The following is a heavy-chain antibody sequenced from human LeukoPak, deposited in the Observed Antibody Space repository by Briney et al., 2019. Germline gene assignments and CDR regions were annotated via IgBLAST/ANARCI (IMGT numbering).Heavy chain of an antibody. CDR1: GFSFSSYE. D-gene: IGHD4-17*01. CDR2: IGDSGGST. J-gene: IGHJ4*02. Sequence: GGSLRLSCTASGFSFSSYEMNWVRQAPGKGLEWVSVIGDSGGSTYYADSVKGRFTISRDNSKNTLYLQMNSLRAEDTAVYYCAKGGSLTTVTHFDYWGQGTLVTVSS. CDR3: AKGGSLTTVTHFDY. V-gene: IGHV3-23*01.